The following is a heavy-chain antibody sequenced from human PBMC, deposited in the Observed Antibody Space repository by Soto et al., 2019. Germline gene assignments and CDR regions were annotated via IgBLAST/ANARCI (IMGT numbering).Heavy chain of an antibody. CDR2: INSGGST. CDR3: ARGSVKYYFDY. CDR1: GFTVSSNY. D-gene: IGHD4-17*01. Sequence: DVQLVESGGGLVQPGDSLRLSCAASGFTVSSNYMIWVRQAPGKGLEWVSVINSGGSTYYADSVKGRFTTSRDNSKNTLYLQMNTRRAEDTAVYYCARGSVKYYFDYWGQGTLVTVSS. J-gene: IGHJ4*02. V-gene: IGHV3-66*01.